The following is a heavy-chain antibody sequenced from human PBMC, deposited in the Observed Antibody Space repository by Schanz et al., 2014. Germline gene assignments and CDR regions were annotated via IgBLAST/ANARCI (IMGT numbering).Heavy chain of an antibody. J-gene: IGHJ5*02. Sequence: QVQLQESGPGLVKPSQTLSLTCIVSGGSISSGTYYWSWLRQPAGKGLEWIGRIYTSGSTNYNPSLKRRVTISLDTSKNHFSLKLSSVTAADTAVYYCAREPLSGYNWFDPWGQGSLVTVSS. V-gene: IGHV4-61*02. CDR3: AREPLSGYNWFDP. D-gene: IGHD6-25*01. CDR1: GGSISSGTYY. CDR2: IYTSGST.